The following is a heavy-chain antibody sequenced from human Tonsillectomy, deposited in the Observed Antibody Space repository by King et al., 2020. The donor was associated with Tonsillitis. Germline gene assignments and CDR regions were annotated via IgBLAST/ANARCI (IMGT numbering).Heavy chain of an antibody. CDR2: ISYDGSNK. Sequence: VQLVESGGGVVQPGRSLRLSCAASGFTFSSYGMHWVRQAPGKGLEWVAVISYDGSNKYYADSVKGRFTISRDNSKNTLYLQMNSLRAEDTAVYYCARYVSPFGEAYYYYGMDVWGQGTTVTVSS. D-gene: IGHD3-10*01. V-gene: IGHV3-33*05. CDR1: GFTFSSYG. CDR3: ARYVSPFGEAYYYYGMDV. J-gene: IGHJ6*02.